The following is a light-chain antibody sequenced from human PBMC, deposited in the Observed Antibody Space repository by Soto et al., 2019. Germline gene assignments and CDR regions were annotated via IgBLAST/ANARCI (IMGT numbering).Light chain of an antibody. Sequence: EIVLTQSPATLSLSPGERATLSCRGSQSVRTCLVWYQQRPGQPPRLLIHGASPRAACIPARFSGSGFGTDFTLTISSLEPEDAAFYYCQQRSNWPPLTFGQGTRLEIK. CDR3: QQRSNWPPLT. CDR1: QSVRTC. V-gene: IGKV3-11*01. J-gene: IGKJ5*01. CDR2: GAS.